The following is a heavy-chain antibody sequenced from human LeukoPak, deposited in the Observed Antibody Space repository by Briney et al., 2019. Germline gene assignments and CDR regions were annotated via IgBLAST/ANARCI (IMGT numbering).Heavy chain of an antibody. CDR1: GASISSHY. J-gene: IGHJ4*02. CDR3: ARQQLVGGGYYLDY. D-gene: IGHD6-13*01. CDR2: RYNSGST. V-gene: IGHV4-59*08. Sequence: SETLSLTCTVSGASISSHYWSWIRQPPGQGLEWIGYRYNSGSTNYNPSLKSRVTISADTSKNQFSLKLSSVTAADTAVYYCARQQLVGGGYYLDYWGQGTLVTVSS.